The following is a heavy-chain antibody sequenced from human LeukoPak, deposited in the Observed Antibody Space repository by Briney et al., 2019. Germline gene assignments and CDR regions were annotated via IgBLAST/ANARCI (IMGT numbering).Heavy chain of an antibody. J-gene: IGHJ6*03. Sequence: PGGSLRLSCAASGFTISSYGMHWVRQAPGKGLEWVAFIRYDGSNKYYADSVKGRFTISRDNSKNTLYLQMNSLRAEDTAVYYCAKDPAGYSSGWNGGYYYMDVWGKGTTVTVSS. CDR2: IRYDGSNK. D-gene: IGHD6-19*01. CDR1: GFTISSYG. CDR3: AKDPAGYSSGWNGGYYYMDV. V-gene: IGHV3-30*02.